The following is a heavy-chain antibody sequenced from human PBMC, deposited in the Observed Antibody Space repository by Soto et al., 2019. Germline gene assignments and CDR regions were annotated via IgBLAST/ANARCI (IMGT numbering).Heavy chain of an antibody. CDR3: ARGRSFTIFGVVRPLHYFDP. J-gene: IGHJ5*02. D-gene: IGHD3-3*01. CDR2: ISNSGST. V-gene: IGHV4-30-4*01. CDR1: GGPISNNDDY. Sequence: QVHLQESGPGLVKPSQTLSLTCTVSGGPISNNDDYWTWIRQSPGKGLEWIGYISNSGSTSYNTSLQGRLTISLAMSKKQFALKLTSVTAADTAVYYCARGRSFTIFGVVRPLHYFDPWGQGILVTVAS.